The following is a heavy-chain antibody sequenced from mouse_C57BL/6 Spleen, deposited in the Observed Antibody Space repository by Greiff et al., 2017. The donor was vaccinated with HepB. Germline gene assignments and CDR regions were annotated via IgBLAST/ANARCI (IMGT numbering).Heavy chain of an antibody. CDR2: IYPGDGDT. CDR1: GYAFSSYW. Sequence: QVQLKQSGAELVKPGASVKISCKASGYAFSSYWMNWVKQRPGKGLEWIGQIYPGDGDTNYNGKFKGKDTLTADKSSSTAYMQLSSLTSEDSAVYFCARPEIYYDYDGYAMDYWGQGTSVTVSS. CDR3: ARPEIYYDYDGYAMDY. V-gene: IGHV1-80*01. J-gene: IGHJ4*01. D-gene: IGHD2-4*01.